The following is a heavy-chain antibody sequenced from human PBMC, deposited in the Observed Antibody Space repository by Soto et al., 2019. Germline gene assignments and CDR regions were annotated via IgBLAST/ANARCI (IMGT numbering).Heavy chain of an antibody. D-gene: IGHD6-13*01. J-gene: IGHJ4*02. CDR1: GYTFTSYS. CDR3: ARDAYRSSWPLPLDY. V-gene: IGHV1-3*01. CDR2: INAGNGNT. Sequence: QVQLVQSGAEVKKPGASVKVSCKASGYTFTSYSMHWVRQAPGQRLEWMGWINAGNGNTKYSQKFQRRVTITRDTSATTAYMELTSLRCEDTAVSFCARDAYRSSWPLPLDYWGQGTLVTVSS.